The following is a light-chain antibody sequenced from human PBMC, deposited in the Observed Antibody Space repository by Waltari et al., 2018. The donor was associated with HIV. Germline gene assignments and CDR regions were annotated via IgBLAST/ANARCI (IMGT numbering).Light chain of an antibody. CDR3: SSYTTSSTWV. CDR2: EVT. Sequence: QSALTPPPSVSGYLGQSVTIPCTRTSSAIGAYNRVSWYQQSQGTAPKLRIYEVTHRPSGVPVRFSGSNSGNTASLTISGLQADDEADYYCSSYTTSSTWVFGGGTKLTVL. CDR1: SSAIGAYNR. V-gene: IGLV2-18*02. J-gene: IGLJ3*02.